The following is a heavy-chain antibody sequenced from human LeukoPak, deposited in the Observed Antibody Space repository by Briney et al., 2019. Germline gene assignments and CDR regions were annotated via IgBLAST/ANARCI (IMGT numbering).Heavy chain of an antibody. Sequence: HGESLKISCKGSGYIFTHTWIGCVRQMPGKGLEWMGIIYPGDSDTRYSPSFEGQVTISVDKSISTAYLQWSSLKASDTAMYYCARQSRDGSGSRGYSFDFWGQGTLVTVSS. CDR2: IYPGDSDT. J-gene: IGHJ4*02. CDR1: GYIFTHTW. CDR3: ARQSRDGSGSRGYSFDF. V-gene: IGHV5-51*01. D-gene: IGHD3-10*01.